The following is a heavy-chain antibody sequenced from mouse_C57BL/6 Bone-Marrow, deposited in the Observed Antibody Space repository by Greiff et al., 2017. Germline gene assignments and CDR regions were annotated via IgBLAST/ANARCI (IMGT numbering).Heavy chain of an antibody. V-gene: IGHV1-19*01. CDR1: GYTFTDYY. J-gene: IGHJ4*01. CDR3: ALLAYYYAMDY. Sequence: VQLQQSGPVLVKPGASVKMSCKASGYTFTDYYMNWVKQSHGKSLEWIGVINPYNGGTSYNQKFKGKATLTVDKSSSTAYMELNSLTSEDSAVYYCALLAYYYAMDYWGQGTSVTVSS. CDR2: INPYNGGT.